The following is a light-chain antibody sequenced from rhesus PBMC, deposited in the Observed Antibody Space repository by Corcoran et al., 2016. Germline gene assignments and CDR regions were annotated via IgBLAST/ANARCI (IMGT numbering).Light chain of an antibody. Sequence: DIKMTQSPSSLSASVGDRVHITCRASENVDNSLYWYQQKQAKAPKPLIYSASTLQSGVPSRFRDSGSGTDYTFTISRLQPEDVATYYCQHSYGTPWTFGQGTKVEIK. CDR2: SAS. V-gene: IGKV1-74*01. CDR1: ENVDNS. CDR3: QHSYGTPWT. J-gene: IGKJ1*01.